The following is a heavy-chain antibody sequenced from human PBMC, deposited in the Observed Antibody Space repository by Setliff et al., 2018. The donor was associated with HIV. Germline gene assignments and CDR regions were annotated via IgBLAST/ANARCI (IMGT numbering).Heavy chain of an antibody. CDR3: TTEAYCSTNTCPGTFDS. CDR1: GFTFSSYA. D-gene: IGHD2-2*01. V-gene: IGHV3-23*01. J-gene: IGHJ4*02. Sequence: GGSLRLSCAASGFTFSSYAMSWVRQAPERGLEWVSAISGSGGNTYYADSVKGRFTISRDNSKNSLYLQMNSLRADDTAVYYCTTEAYCSTNTCPGTFDSWGQGTLVTVSS. CDR2: ISGSGGNT.